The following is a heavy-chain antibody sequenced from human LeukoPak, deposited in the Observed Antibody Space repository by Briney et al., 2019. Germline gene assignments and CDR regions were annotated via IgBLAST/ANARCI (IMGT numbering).Heavy chain of an antibody. CDR2: IDPSDSYT. V-gene: IGHV5-10-1*01. Sequence: GGSLRISCKGSGYSFTSYWISWVRQMPGKGLEWMGRIDPSDSYTNYSPSFQGHVTISAAKSISTAYLQWSSLKASDTAMYSCARQGSTVATQRYWGQGTLVTVSS. CDR1: GYSFTSYW. D-gene: IGHD5-12*01. J-gene: IGHJ4*02. CDR3: ARQGSTVATQRY.